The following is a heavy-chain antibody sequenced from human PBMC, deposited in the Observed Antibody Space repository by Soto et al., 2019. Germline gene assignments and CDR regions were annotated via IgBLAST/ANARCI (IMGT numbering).Heavy chain of an antibody. J-gene: IGHJ6*03. CDR2: IWGDGSNK. V-gene: IGHV3-33*01. CDR3: ASSVTTSYTHYYYYYMDV. CDR1: GFTFSSYG. Sequence: PGGSLRLSCAASGFTFSSYGMHWVRQAPGKGLEWVSVIWGDGSNKYYADSVKGRFTISRDNSKNTLYLQMNSLRAEDTAVYYCASSVTTSYTHYYYYYMDVWGKGTTVTVSS. D-gene: IGHD4-4*01.